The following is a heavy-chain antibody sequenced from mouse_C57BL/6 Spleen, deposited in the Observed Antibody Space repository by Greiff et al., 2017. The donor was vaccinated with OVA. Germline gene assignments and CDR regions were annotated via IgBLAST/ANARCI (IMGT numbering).Heavy chain of an antibody. D-gene: IGHD2-4*01. CDR2: INPYNGGT. J-gene: IGHJ2*01. CDR3: ARSGFYDYEGYFDY. V-gene: IGHV1-19*01. CDR1: GYTFTDYY. Sequence: VQLKESGPVLVKPGASVKMSCKASGYTFTDYYMNWVKQSHGKSLEWIGVINPYNGGTSYNQKFKGKATLTVDKSSSTAYMELNSLTSEDSAVYYCARSGFYDYEGYFDYWGQGTTLTVSS.